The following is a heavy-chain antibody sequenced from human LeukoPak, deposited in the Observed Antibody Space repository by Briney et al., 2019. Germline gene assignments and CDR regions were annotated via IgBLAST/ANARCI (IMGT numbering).Heavy chain of an antibody. D-gene: IGHD6-19*01. CDR3: AIVHRIAVAGGGDY. J-gene: IGHJ4*02. Sequence: GSLRLSCAASGFTFSSYGMHWVRQAPGKGLEWVAVISYDGSNKYYADSVKGRFTISRDNSKNTLYLQMNSLRAEDTAVYYCAIVHRIAVAGGGDYWGQGTLVTVSS. CDR1: GFTFSSYG. CDR2: ISYDGSNK. V-gene: IGHV3-30*03.